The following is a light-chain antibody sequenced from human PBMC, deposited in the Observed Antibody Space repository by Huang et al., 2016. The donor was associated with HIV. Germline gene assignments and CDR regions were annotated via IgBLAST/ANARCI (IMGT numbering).Light chain of an antibody. V-gene: IGKV1-9*01. CDR1: EGIGNY. J-gene: IGKJ1*01. Sequence: IPLTQSPSSLSASVGDRVTITCRASEGIGNYLAWYQQRPGKAPKLLVYGASTLQNGVPSRFSGTGSGTHFTLTISSLQPEDFATYYCQQLSTYPRTFGQGTREEVK. CDR3: QQLSTYPRT. CDR2: GAS.